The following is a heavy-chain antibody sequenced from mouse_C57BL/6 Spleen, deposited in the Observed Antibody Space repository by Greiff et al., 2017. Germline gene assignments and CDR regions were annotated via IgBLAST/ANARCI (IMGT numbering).Heavy chain of an antibody. CDR2: IWRGGST. D-gene: IGHD1-1*01. J-gene: IGHJ2*01. Sequence: QVQLQQSGPGLVQPSQSLSITCTVSGFSLTSYGVYWVRQSPGKGLEWLGVIWRGGSTDYNAALMSRLSITKDNSKSQVFFKMNSLQADDTAIYYCAKGRTRDYGFDYWGQGTTLTVSS. V-gene: IGHV2-5*01. CDR3: AKGRTRDYGFDY. CDR1: GFSLTSYG.